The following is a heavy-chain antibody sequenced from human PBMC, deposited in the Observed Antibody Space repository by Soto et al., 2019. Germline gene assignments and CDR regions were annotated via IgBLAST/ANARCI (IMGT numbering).Heavy chain of an antibody. CDR2: INPHSGGT. CDR3: ARLISWSVVYFDY. J-gene: IGHJ4*02. D-gene: IGHD2-15*01. V-gene: IGHV1-2*02. CDR1: GYTFTGYY. Sequence: GASVKVSCKASGYTFTGYYMHWVRQAPGQGLEWMGWINPHSGGTNYAQKFQGRVTMTRDTSISTAYMELSRLRSDDTAVYYCARLISWSVVYFDYWGQGTLVTVSS.